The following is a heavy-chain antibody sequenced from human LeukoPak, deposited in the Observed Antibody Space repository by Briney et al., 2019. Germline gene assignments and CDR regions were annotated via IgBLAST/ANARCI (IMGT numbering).Heavy chain of an antibody. J-gene: IGHJ4*02. CDR2: IYTGGNT. Sequence: GGSLRLSCAASGFTVSSYYMSWVRQAPGTGLEWVSGIYTGGNTYYADSVKGRFTISRDNAKNSLYLQMNSLRAEDTAVYYCARGAGSFDYWGQGTLVTVSS. CDR1: GFTVSSYY. D-gene: IGHD6-13*01. V-gene: IGHV3-53*01. CDR3: ARGAGSFDY.